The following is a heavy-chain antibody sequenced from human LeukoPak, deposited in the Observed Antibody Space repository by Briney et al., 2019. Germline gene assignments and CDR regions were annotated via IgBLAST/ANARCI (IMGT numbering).Heavy chain of an antibody. CDR3: AKDITYYDILTGFDY. V-gene: IGHV3-9*01. D-gene: IGHD3-9*01. CDR2: ISWNSGSI. Sequence: GRSLRLSCAASGFTFDDYAMHWVRQAPGKGLEWVSGISWNSGSIGYADSVKSRFTISRDNAKNSLYLQMNSLRAEDTALYYCAKDITYYDILTGFDYWGQGTLVTVSS. CDR1: GFTFDDYA. J-gene: IGHJ4*02.